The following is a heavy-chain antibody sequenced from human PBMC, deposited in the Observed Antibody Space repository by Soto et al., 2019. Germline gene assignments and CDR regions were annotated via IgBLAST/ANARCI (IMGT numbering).Heavy chain of an antibody. CDR1: GGTLNNYS. CDR3: ATDSNYDVSNSF. J-gene: IGHJ4*02. Sequence: SVKVSCKASGGTLNNYSINWVLQAPGQGLEWMGGILPVSAPPDYAQKFQGRVSITADHSTSTVYMELPRLKSDDTAVYFCATDSNYDVSNSFWGQGTLVTVSS. V-gene: IGHV1-69*13. CDR2: ILPVSAPP. D-gene: IGHD3-3*01.